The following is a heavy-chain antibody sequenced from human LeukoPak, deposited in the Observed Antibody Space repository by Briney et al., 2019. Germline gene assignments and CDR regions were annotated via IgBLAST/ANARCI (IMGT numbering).Heavy chain of an antibody. CDR2: ISAYNGNT. CDR1: GYTFTSYG. D-gene: IGHD4-23*01. J-gene: IGHJ4*02. V-gene: IGHV1-18*01. CDR3: ARDYGGNSRRGMSY. Sequence: ASVKVSCTASGYTFTSYGISWVRQAPGQGLEWMGWISAYNGNTNYAQKLQGRVTMTTDTSTSTAYMELRSLRSDDTAVYYCARDYGGNSRRGMSYWGQGTLVTVSS.